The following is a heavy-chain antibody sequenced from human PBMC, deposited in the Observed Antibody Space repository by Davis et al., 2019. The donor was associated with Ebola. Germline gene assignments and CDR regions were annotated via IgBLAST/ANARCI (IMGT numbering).Heavy chain of an antibody. CDR3: VRDYLFALDI. Sequence: GESLKISCAASGFTFSGHWMTWVRQAPGKGLEWVSYIGTRGDPTVYADSVKGRFTVSRDDANNSLSLLMNSLRDEDTAIYYCVRDYLFALDIWGQGTMVTVSS. CDR2: IGTRGDPT. J-gene: IGHJ3*02. V-gene: IGHV3-48*02. CDR1: GFTFSGHW.